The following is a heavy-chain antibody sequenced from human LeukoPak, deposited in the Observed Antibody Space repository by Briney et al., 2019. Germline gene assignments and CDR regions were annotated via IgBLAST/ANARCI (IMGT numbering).Heavy chain of an antibody. CDR1: GCSIGTYY. CDR3: ARSFHYDSSGYFYYMHV. Sequence: PSETLSLTCTVSGCSIGTYYWRWIRQPPGKGLEWIGYIYYSGSTSYNPSLRSRVTISTDTPRNQFSLKLSSVTAADTAVYYCARSFHYDSSGYFYYMHVWGKGTTVTVSS. V-gene: IGHV4-59*01. J-gene: IGHJ6*03. D-gene: IGHD3-22*01. CDR2: IYYSGST.